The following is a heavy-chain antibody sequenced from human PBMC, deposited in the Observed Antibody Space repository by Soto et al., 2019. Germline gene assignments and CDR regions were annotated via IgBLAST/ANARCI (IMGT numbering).Heavy chain of an antibody. CDR2: IIPIFDTP. J-gene: IGHJ5*01. CDR3: ARARYYSETSGYYYDWFDS. V-gene: IGHV1-69*06. Sequence: QVQLVQSGAEVKKPGSSVKVSCQASGGTFSSYGLSWVRQAPGQGLEWMGGIIPIFDTPNYAQKFQGRVTITADKSTSTAYMELSSLRSYDTAVYYCARARYYSETSGYYYDWFDSLGQGTLVTVSS. D-gene: IGHD3-22*01. CDR1: GGTFSSYG.